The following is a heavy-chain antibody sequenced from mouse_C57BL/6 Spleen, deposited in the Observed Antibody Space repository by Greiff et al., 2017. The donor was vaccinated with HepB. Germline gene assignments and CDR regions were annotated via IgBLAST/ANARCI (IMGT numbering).Heavy chain of an antibody. J-gene: IGHJ4*01. Sequence: QVQLKESGPELVKPGASVKISCKASGYAFSSSWMNWVKQRPGKGLEWIGRIYPGDGDTNYNGKFKGKATLTADKSYSTAYMQLSSLTSEDSAVYFCAIGDYGYDEGYAMDYWGQGTSVTVSS. V-gene: IGHV1-82*01. CDR1: GYAFSSSW. D-gene: IGHD2-2*01. CDR2: IYPGDGDT. CDR3: AIGDYGYDEGYAMDY.